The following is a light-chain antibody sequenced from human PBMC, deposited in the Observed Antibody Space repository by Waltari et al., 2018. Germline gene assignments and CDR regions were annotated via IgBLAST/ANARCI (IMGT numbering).Light chain of an antibody. CDR2: RDN. Sequence: QSVLTQPPSASATPGQRVTISCSGGSSNIGSDYVYWYQQLPGTAPKLIIYRDNELPSGVPDRFSCSMSGTSASLAISGLQSEDEADYYCAAWHNSRNGWVFGGGTKLTVL. CDR1: SSNIGSDY. J-gene: IGLJ3*02. V-gene: IGLV1-47*01. CDR3: AAWHNSRNGWV.